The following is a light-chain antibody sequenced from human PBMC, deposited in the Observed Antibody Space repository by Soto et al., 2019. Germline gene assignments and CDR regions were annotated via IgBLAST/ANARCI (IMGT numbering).Light chain of an antibody. CDR3: QQVNVYPST. Sequence: DIQMTQSPSSLSASVGARVTITCRASPSISSYLNWYQQKPGKAPKLLIYAASSLQSGVPSRFSGSGSGTDFTPTISSLQPEDFATYYCQQVNVYPSTFGGGTKVDIK. CDR2: AAS. V-gene: IGKV1-39*01. J-gene: IGKJ4*01. CDR1: PSISSY.